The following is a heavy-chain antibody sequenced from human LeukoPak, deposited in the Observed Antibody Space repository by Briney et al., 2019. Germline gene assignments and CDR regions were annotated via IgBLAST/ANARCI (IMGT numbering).Heavy chain of an antibody. J-gene: IGHJ5*02. CDR1: GGSISSYY. D-gene: IGHD5/OR15-5a*01. Sequence: PSETLSLTCTVSGGSISSYYWSWIRQPPGKGLEWIGYIYYSGSTNYNPSLKSRVTLSVDTSKNQFSLKLSSVTAADTAVYYCARSESVSRFDPWGQGTLVTVSS. V-gene: IGHV4-59*12. CDR3: ARSESVSRFDP. CDR2: IYYSGST.